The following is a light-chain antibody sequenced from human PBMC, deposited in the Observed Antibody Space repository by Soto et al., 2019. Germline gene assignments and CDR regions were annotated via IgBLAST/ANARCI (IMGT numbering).Light chain of an antibody. V-gene: IGKV3-11*01. CDR1: QSVSSY. Sequence: EIVLTQSPATLSLSPGERATLSCMASQSVSSYLAWYQQKPGQAPRLLIYDASNRATGIPARFSGSGSGTDFTLTISSLEPEDFAVYYCQQRSNWPPSLTFGQGTKVEIK. CDR2: DAS. J-gene: IGKJ1*01. CDR3: QQRSNWPPSLT.